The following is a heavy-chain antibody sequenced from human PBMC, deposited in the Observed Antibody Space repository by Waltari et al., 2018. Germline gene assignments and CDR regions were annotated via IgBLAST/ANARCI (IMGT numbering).Heavy chain of an antibody. CDR1: GFSLSTSGVG. Sequence: QITLKESGPTLVKPTQTLTLTCTFSGFSLSTSGVGVGWIRQPPGKALAGLARIYWDDVKCYSPSLKSRLTITKDTSKNQVVLTMTNMDPVDTATYYCAHRLGRRGLGEVDYWGQGTLVTVSS. CDR3: AHRLGRRGLGEVDY. V-gene: IGHV2-5*02. D-gene: IGHD4-17*01. J-gene: IGHJ4*02. CDR2: IYWDDVK.